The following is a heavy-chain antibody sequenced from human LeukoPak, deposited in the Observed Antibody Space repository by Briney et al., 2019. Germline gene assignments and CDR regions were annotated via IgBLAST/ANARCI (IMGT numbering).Heavy chain of an antibody. CDR2: IKQDGSEK. CDR3: SAAAISPFDY. J-gene: IGHJ4*02. D-gene: IGHD2-2*02. V-gene: IGHV3-7*01. Sequence: GGSLRLSCAASGISFNSYVMNWVRQAPGKGLEWVANIKQDGSEKYYVDSVKGRFTISRDNAKNSLYLQMNSLRAEDTAVYYCSAAAISPFDYWGQGTLVTVSS. CDR1: GISFNSYV.